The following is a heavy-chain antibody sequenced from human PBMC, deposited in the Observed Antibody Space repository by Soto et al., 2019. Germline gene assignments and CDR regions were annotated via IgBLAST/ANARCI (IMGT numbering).Heavy chain of an antibody. D-gene: IGHD6-13*01. CDR3: AADTGYSSSWSSNWFDP. CDR2: IVVGSGNT. CDR1: GFTFTSSA. J-gene: IGHJ5*02. V-gene: IGHV1-58*01. Sequence: SVKVSCKASGFTFTSSAVQWVRQARGQRLEWIGWIVVGSGNTNYAQKFQERVTITRDMSTSTAYMELSSLRSEDTAVYYCAADTGYSSSWSSNWFDPWGQGNLVTVSS.